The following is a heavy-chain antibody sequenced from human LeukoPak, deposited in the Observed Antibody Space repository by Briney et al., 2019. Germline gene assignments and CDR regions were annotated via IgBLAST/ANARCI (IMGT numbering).Heavy chain of an antibody. CDR1: GGSISSSSYY. CDR2: IYYSGST. Sequence: SETLSLTCTVSGGSISSSSYYWGWIRQPPGKGLEWIVSIYYSGSTYYNPSLKGRLTIPVDTSKNQFSLKLSSVTAADTAVYYCATSGYDFWSGYSLYYFDYWGQGTLVTVSS. D-gene: IGHD3-3*01. J-gene: IGHJ4*02. V-gene: IGHV4-39*01. CDR3: ATSGYDFWSGYSLYYFDY.